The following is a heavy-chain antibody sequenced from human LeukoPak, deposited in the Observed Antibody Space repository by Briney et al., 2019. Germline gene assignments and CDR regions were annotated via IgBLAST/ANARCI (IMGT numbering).Heavy chain of an antibody. D-gene: IGHD5-18*01. CDR1: GGTFSSYA. CDR2: IIPIFGTA. Sequence: SVTVSCTASGGTFSSYAISWVRQAPGQGLEWMGGIIPIFGTANYAQKFQGRVTITADESTSTAYMELSSLRSEDTAVYYCARVGIPYSYGKGVLDYWGQGTLVTVSS. CDR3: ARVGIPYSYGKGVLDY. J-gene: IGHJ4*02. V-gene: IGHV1-69*13.